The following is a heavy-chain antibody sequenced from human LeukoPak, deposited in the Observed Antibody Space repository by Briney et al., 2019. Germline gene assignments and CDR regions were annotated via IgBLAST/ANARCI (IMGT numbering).Heavy chain of an antibody. Sequence: GGSLRLSCAASGFTFSTYDMSWVRQAPGKGLEWVSTVRVNGRSTYYADSVKGRFTISRDNSKNTLYLQMNSLRAEDTALYYCAKPGEASNYYFDYWGQGALVTVSS. J-gene: IGHJ4*02. CDR2: VRVNGRST. V-gene: IGHV3-23*01. CDR3: AKPGEASNYYFDY. D-gene: IGHD2-21*01. CDR1: GFTFSTYD.